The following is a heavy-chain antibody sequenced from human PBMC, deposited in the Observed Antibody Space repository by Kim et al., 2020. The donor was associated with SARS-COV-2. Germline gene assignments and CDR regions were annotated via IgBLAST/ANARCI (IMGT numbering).Heavy chain of an antibody. J-gene: IGHJ4*02. CDR1: GFTFSSYS. Sequence: GGSLRLSCAASGFTFSSYSMKWVRQAPGKGLEWVSYISISSSTIYYADSVKGRFTISRDNAKNSLYLQMNSLRDEDTAVYYCAASMVRGVIMTYFDYWGQGTVLPVSS. CDR2: ISISSSTI. V-gene: IGHV3-48*02. CDR3: AASMVRGVIMTYFDY. D-gene: IGHD3-10*01.